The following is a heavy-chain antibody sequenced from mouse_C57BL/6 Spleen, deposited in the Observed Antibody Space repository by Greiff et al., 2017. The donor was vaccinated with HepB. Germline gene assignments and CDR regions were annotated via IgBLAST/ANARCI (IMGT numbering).Heavy chain of an antibody. CDR3: ARYDYDKAWFAY. D-gene: IGHD2-4*01. J-gene: IGHJ3*01. CDR1: GYTFTDYY. Sequence: EVQLQQSGPELVKPGASVKISCKASGYTFTDYYMNWVKQSHGKSLEWIGDINPNNGGTSYNQKFKGKATLTVDKSSSTAYMELRSLTSEASAVYYCARYDYDKAWFAYWGQGTLVTVSA. CDR2: INPNNGGT. V-gene: IGHV1-26*01.